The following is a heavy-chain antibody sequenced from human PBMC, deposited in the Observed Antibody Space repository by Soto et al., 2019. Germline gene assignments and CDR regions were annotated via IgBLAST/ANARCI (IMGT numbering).Heavy chain of an antibody. D-gene: IGHD3-3*01. CDR3: ASGDYDFWSGPGGGMDV. J-gene: IGHJ6*02. Sequence: QVQLVQSGAEVKKPGSSVKVSCKASGGTFSSYAISWVRQAPGQGLEWMGGIIPIFGTANYAQKFQGRVTITADESTSTAYMELSSLRSEDTAVYYCASGDYDFWSGPGGGMDVWGQGTTVTFSS. CDR2: IIPIFGTA. V-gene: IGHV1-69*12. CDR1: GGTFSSYA.